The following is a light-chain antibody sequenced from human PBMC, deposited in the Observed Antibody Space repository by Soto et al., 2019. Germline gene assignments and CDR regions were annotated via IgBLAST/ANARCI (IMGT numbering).Light chain of an antibody. Sequence: EILLTQSPSTLSLSPGEGVTLSCRASQSVTVNSLAWYQQKPGQAPRLLIYAASTRAAAVPDRFTGSGSGTDFALTISRLGPEDFGVYYCQQYGDSPLTSGPGTKVDIK. V-gene: IGKV3-20*01. CDR3: QQYGDSPLT. J-gene: IGKJ3*01. CDR2: AAS. CDR1: QSVTVNS.